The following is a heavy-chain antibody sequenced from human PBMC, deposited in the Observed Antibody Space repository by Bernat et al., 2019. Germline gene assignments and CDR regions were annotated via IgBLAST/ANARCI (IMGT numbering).Heavy chain of an antibody. CDR2: IYSGGST. CDR1: GFTFSSNY. D-gene: IGHD2-15*01. J-gene: IGHJ3*02. V-gene: IGHV3-66*01. Sequence: EVQLVESGGGLVQPGGSLRVSCVASGFTFSSNYMSWVRQAPGKGLEWVSVIYSGGSTYYADSVKGRFTISRDNSKNTLYLQMNSLRAEDTAVYYCARDSRSGGSPGGNAFDIWGQGTMVTVSS. CDR3: ARDSRSGGSPGGNAFDI.